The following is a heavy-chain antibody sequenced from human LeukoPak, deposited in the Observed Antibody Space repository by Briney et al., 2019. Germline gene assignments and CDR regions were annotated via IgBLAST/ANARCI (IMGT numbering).Heavy chain of an antibody. V-gene: IGHV4-38-2*02. CDR3: ARRVGSSDCFDY. CDR2: VDHSGGT. CDR1: GYSLSSGYY. J-gene: IGHJ4*02. D-gene: IGHD6-6*01. Sequence: SETLSLTCTVSGYSLSSGYYWGWIRQPPGKELEWIGSVDHSGGTYYNPSLRSRVSISVDTSKNQFSLKLSSVTAADTAVYYCARRVGSSDCFDYWGQGTLVTVSS.